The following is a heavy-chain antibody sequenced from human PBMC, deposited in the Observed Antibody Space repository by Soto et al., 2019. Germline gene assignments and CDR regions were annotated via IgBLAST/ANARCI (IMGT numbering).Heavy chain of an antibody. Sequence: DVQLVETGGGLIQPGRSLRLSCAASGFIFSSSYMTWVRQAPGKGLEWVAAIYADGRTEYVHSVKCRVTISREKSKNTMYLQVNSPSAEDTAVYYGARCGGWDGRGYFDCWGQGTLVTVSS. V-gene: IGHV3-53*02. D-gene: IGHD6-19*01. CDR1: GFIFSSSY. CDR2: IYADGRT. CDR3: ARCGGWDGRGYFDC. J-gene: IGHJ4*02.